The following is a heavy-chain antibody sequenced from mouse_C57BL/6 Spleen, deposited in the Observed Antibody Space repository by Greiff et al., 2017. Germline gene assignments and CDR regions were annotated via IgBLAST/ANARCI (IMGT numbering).Heavy chain of an antibody. CDR1: GFSLTSYG. D-gene: IGHD2-4*01. CDR2: IWRGGST. V-gene: IGHV2-5*01. J-gene: IGHJ2*01. Sequence: QVQLKESGPGLVQPSQSLSITCTVSGFSLTSYGVHWVRQSPGKGLEWLGVIWRGGSTDYNAAFMSRLSITKDNSKSQVFFKMNRLQADDTAIYCWAKGAYYDYDGGFDYWGQGTTLTVSS. CDR3: AKGAYYDYDGGFDY.